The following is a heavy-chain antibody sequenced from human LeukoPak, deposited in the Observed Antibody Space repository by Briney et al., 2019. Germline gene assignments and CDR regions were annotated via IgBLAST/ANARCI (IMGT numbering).Heavy chain of an antibody. CDR1: GGTFSSYA. V-gene: IGHV1-69*13. CDR3: ARPEALGYCSGGSCYGPNSFDY. J-gene: IGHJ4*02. CDR2: IIPIFGTA. D-gene: IGHD2-15*01. Sequence: SVKVSCKASGGTFSSYAISWVRLAPGQGLEWMGGIIPIFGTANYAQKFQGRVTITADESTSTAYMELSSLRSEDTAVYYCARPEALGYCSGGSCYGPNSFDYWGQGTLVTVSS.